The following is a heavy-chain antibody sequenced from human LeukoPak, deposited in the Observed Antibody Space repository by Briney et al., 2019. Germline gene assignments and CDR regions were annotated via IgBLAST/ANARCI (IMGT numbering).Heavy chain of an antibody. CDR3: ARANYYDTSGYSRGAFDL. Sequence: SETLSLTCTVSGYSIRSGFYWGWIRQPPGKGLEWIGIIYHSGSTYYNPSLKSRVTISPDTSKNQFSLKLSSVTAADTAIYYCARANYYDTSGYSRGAFDLWGQGTMVSVSS. CDR1: GYSIRSGFY. CDR2: IYHSGST. J-gene: IGHJ3*01. V-gene: IGHV4-38-2*02. D-gene: IGHD3-22*01.